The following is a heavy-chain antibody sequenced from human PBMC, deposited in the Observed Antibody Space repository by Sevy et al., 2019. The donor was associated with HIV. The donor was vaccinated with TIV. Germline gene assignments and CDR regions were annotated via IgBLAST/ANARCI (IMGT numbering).Heavy chain of an antibody. CDR2: IGAYNGNR. Sequence: ASVKVSCKASGYTFSSYGISWVRQAPGQGLEWMGWIGAYNGNRKYAQNLQDRVTMTTETSTSTAYMELRSLRSDDTAVYFCARLSTARGKSNWFDPWGQGTLVTVSS. J-gene: IGHJ5*02. V-gene: IGHV1-18*01. D-gene: IGHD3-10*01. CDR3: ARLSTARGKSNWFDP. CDR1: GYTFSSYG.